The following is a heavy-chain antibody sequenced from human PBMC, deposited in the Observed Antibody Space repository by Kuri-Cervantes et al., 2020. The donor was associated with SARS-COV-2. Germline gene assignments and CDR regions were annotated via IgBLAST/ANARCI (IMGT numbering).Heavy chain of an antibody. D-gene: IGHD1-1*01. Sequence: VKVSCKASGYTFTSYGISWVRQAPGQGLEWMGWINPNSGGTNYAQKFQGRVTMTRDTSISTAYMELSGLRSEDTAVYYCATTTVLGPTRRSWFDPWGQGTLVTVSS. CDR2: INPNSGGT. CDR3: ATTTVLGPTRRSWFDP. J-gene: IGHJ5*02. V-gene: IGHV1-2*02. CDR1: GYTFTSYG.